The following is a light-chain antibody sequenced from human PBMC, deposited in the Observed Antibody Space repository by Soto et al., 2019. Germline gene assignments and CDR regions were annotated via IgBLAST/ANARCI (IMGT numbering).Light chain of an antibody. J-gene: IGKJ4*01. Sequence: EVVLTQSPATLSLSPGERATLSCRASESIGNYLAWYQQKLGQAPKLLIYDASHRAIGIPGRFSGDGSGTGFTLTISSREADAFAVDSWQVRSDWPPRLTFGGGTKVEIK. CDR1: ESIGNY. V-gene: IGKV3-11*01. CDR3: QVRSDWPPRLT. CDR2: DAS.